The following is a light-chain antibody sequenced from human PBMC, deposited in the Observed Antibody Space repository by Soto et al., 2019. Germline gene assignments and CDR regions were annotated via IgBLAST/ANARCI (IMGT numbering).Light chain of an antibody. CDR2: DAS. Sequence: IVLTQSPATLSLSPWERATLSCRASQSVSSYLAWYHQKPGQAPRLLIYDASNRATGIPARFSGSGSGTDFTLTISRLEPEDFAVYYCQQYGSSPYTFGQGTKVDIK. CDR3: QQYGSSPYT. CDR1: QSVSSY. J-gene: IGKJ2*01. V-gene: IGKV3-20*01.